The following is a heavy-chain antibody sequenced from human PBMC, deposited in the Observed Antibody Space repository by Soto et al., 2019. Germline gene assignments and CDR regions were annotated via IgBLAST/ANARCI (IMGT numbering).Heavy chain of an antibody. CDR3: ARGGTYYDFWRYYYYYGMDV. J-gene: IGHJ6*02. CDR2: INHSGST. D-gene: IGHD3-3*01. Sequence: SETLSLTCAVYGGSFSGYYWSWIRQPPGKGLEWIGEINHSGSTNYNPSLKSRVTISVDTSKNQFSLKLSSVTAVDTAVYYCARGGTYYDFWRYYYYYGMDVWGQGTTVTVSS. V-gene: IGHV4-34*01. CDR1: GGSFSGYY.